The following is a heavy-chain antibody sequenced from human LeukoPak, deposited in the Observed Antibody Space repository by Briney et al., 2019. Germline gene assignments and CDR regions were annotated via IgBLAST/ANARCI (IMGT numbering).Heavy chain of an antibody. CDR1: GGSFSGYY. J-gene: IGHJ4*02. V-gene: IGHV4-34*01. CDR2: INHSGST. Sequence: SETLSLTCAVYGGSFSGYYWSWIRQLPGKGLEWIGEINHSGSTNYNPSLKSRVTISVDTSKNQFSLKLSSVTAADTAVYYCASHTSGVFDYWGQGTLVTVSS. D-gene: IGHD3-10*01. CDR3: ASHTSGVFDY.